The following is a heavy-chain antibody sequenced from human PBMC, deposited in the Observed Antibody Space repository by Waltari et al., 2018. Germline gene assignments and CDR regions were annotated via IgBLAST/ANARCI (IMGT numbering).Heavy chain of an antibody. J-gene: IGHJ6*03. CDR1: GGTFSSYA. CDR2: IIPIFGTA. CDR3: ASSQNYDTQGYYYYYMDV. Sequence: QVQLVQSGAEVKKPGSSVKVSCKASGGTFSSYAISWVRQAPGPGLEWMGGIIPIFGTANYAQKFQGRVTITADESTSTAYMELSSLRSEDTAVYYCASSQNYDTQGYYYYYMDVWGKGTTVTVSS. D-gene: IGHD3-22*01. V-gene: IGHV1-69*01.